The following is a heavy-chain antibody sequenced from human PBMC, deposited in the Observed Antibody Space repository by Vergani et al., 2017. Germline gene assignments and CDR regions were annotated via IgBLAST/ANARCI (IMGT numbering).Heavy chain of an antibody. CDR1: GHTFSNYE. CDR2: INTKTGNP. D-gene: IGHD1/OR15-1a*01. CDR3: ATATWEQVWVLKH. Sequence: QVQLVQSGSELKKPGASVKVSCKTSGHTFSNYEMNWVRQAPGQRLEWMGWINTKTGNPTYAQDFTGRFVFYLDTSVSTAYLEINNLQPEDSAVYFCATATWEQVWVLKHWGQGTRVTVSA. J-gene: IGHJ4*02. V-gene: IGHV7-4-1*02.